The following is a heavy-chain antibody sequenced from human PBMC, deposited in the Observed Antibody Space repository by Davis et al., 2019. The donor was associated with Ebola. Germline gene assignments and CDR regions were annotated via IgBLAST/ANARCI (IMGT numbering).Heavy chain of an antibody. CDR3: ARLYDSSVGDY. CDR2: IYYSGST. V-gene: IGHV4-59*08. Sequence: PSETLSLTCTVSGGSISSYYWSWIRQPPGKGLEWIGYIYYSGSTNYNPSLKSRVTISVDTSKNQFSLKLSSVTAADTAVYYCARLYDSSVGDYWGQGTLVTVSS. CDR1: GGSISSYY. D-gene: IGHD3-22*01. J-gene: IGHJ4*02.